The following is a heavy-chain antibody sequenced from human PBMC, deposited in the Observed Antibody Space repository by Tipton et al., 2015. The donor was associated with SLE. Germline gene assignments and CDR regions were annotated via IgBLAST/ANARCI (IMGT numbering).Heavy chain of an antibody. CDR3: AREDYGDFDY. J-gene: IGHJ4*02. Sequence: SLRLSCAASGFTFSSYAMGWVRQGPGKGLEWVSGISDSGGGKNYADSVKGRFTISRDNSKNTLYLEMNSLRAEDTAVYYCAREDYGDFDYWGQGTLVTVSS. CDR1: GFTFSSYA. V-gene: IGHV3-23*01. D-gene: IGHD4/OR15-4a*01. CDR2: ISDSGGGK.